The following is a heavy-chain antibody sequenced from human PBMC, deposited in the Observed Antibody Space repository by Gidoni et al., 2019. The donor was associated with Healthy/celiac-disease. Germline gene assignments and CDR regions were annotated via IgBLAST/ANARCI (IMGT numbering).Heavy chain of an antibody. CDR3: ARGGYYDSSGYDAVAGAFDI. CDR1: AGSFSGYY. Sequence: QVQLQQWGAGLLKPSETLSLTCAVYAGSFSGYYWSWIRQPPGKGLEWIGEINHSGSTNYNPSLKSRVTISVDTSKNQFSLKLSSVTAADTAVYYCARGGYYDSSGYDAVAGAFDIWGQGTMVTVSS. J-gene: IGHJ3*02. D-gene: IGHD3-22*01. CDR2: INHSGST. V-gene: IGHV4-34*01.